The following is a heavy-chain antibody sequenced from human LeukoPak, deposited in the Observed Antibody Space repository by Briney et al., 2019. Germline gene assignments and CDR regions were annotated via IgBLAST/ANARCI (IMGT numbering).Heavy chain of an antibody. V-gene: IGHV1-18*01. Sequence: ASVKVSCKASGYTFTSYGISWVRQAPGQGLEWMGWISAYNGNTNYAQKLQGRVTMTTDTSTSTAYMELRSLRSEDTAVYYCARRLDQSDYYDSSGYLTFDYWGQGTLVTVSS. CDR1: GYTFTSYG. D-gene: IGHD3-22*01. CDR2: ISAYNGNT. CDR3: ARRLDQSDYYDSSGYLTFDY. J-gene: IGHJ4*02.